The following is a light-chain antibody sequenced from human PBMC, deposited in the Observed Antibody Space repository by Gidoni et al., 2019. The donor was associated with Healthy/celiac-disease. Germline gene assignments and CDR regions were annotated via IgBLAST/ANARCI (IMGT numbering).Light chain of an antibody. CDR1: SSNIGAGYD. CDR2: GNS. CDR3: QSYDSSLSGWV. Sequence: QSLLTQPPSVSGAPGPRVTISCPGSSSNIGAGYDVHWYQQLPGTAPKLLIYGNSNRPSGVPDRFSGSKSGTSASLAITGLQAEDEADYYCQSYDSSLSGWVFGGGTKLTVL. V-gene: IGLV1-40*01. J-gene: IGLJ3*02.